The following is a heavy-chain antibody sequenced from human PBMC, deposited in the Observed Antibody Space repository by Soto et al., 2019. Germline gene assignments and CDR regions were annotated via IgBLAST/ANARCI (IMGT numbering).Heavy chain of an antibody. CDR1: GGSISRYY. D-gene: IGHD5-18*01. J-gene: IGHJ5*02. Sequence: QVQLQESGPGLVKPSETLSLTCSVSGGSISRYYWSWIRQPPGKGLEWIGYIYYSGSTNYNPSLKSRVTISVNTSKIRFSLRLSSVTAAGTSVYYCAGQGDGYSYHWFDPWGQGTLVTVSS. CDR2: IYYSGST. CDR3: AGQGDGYSYHWFDP. V-gene: IGHV4-59*08.